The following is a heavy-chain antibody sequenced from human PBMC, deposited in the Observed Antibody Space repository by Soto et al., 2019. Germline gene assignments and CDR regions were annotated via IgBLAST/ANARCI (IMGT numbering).Heavy chain of an antibody. CDR1: GYTFNKYS. Sequence: QGQLVQSGAEVKKPGASVKVSCKASGYTFNKYSISWVRQAPGQGLEWMGWITASNGNTDFAQKFPGRVTMAIDTATRTAYMGPRSLRSDDTAVVDCRGGIGGIAGDFDYWGNGNLVNAAS. D-gene: IGHD1-26*01. J-gene: IGHJ4*01. CDR3: RGGIGGIAGDFDY. V-gene: IGHV1-18*04. CDR2: ITASNGNT.